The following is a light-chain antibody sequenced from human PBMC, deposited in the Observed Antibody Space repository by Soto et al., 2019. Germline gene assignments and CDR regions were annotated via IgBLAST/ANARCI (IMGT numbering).Light chain of an antibody. CDR3: SSYTTSSTLV. Sequence: QSALTQPPSVSGSPGQSVTISCTGTSSDVGYYNRVSWYQQPPGTAPKLMVFEVSNRPSGVPDRFSGSKSGNTASLTISGLQAEDEAVYYCSSYTTSSTLVFGGGTKVTVL. V-gene: IGLV2-18*02. CDR2: EVS. J-gene: IGLJ2*01. CDR1: SSDVGYYNR.